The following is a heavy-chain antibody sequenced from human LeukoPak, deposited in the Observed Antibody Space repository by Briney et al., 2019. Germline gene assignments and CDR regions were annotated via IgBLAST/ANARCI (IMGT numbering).Heavy chain of an antibody. D-gene: IGHD4-17*01. J-gene: IGHJ3*02. CDR1: GGSNSSYS. CDR3: ARHLDYGDHQGAFDI. Sequence: LETLSLTCTVSGGSNSSYSWSWIRQPPGKGLEWIGYIYSSGRTNHNPSLKSRVTISVSTSRNQFSLKLSSVTAADTAVYYCARHLDYGDHQGAFDIWGQGTMVTVSS. V-gene: IGHV4-59*08. CDR2: IYSSGRT.